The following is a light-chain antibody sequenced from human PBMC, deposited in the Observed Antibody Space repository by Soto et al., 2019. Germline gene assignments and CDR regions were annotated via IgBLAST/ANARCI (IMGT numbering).Light chain of an antibody. CDR1: QSVNKH. Sequence: EIVLTQSPATLSVSRGERATLSCRASQSVNKHLACYQHRPRQAPRLLIYDTSYRAAGIPARLSGSGSGTDFTLTISSLQPEDLAVYYCQQRGTFGPGTNVDIK. CDR2: DTS. CDR3: QQRGT. J-gene: IGKJ3*01. V-gene: IGKV3-11*01.